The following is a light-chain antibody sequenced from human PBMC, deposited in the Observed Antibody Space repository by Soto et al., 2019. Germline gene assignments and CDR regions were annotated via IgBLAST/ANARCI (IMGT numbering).Light chain of an antibody. CDR1: QSVSSSS. CDR2: DAS. Sequence: EIMLTQSPGTLSLSPGERATLSCRASQSVSSSSLAWYQQKRGQAPRLLIYDASTRAPGIPARFSGSGSGTELTLTISSLEPEDFAVYYCQQRSSWPPTFGQGTRLEIK. J-gene: IGKJ5*01. V-gene: IGKV3D-20*02. CDR3: QQRSSWPPT.